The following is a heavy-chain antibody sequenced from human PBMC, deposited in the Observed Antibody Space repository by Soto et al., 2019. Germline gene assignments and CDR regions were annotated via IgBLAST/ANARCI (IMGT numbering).Heavy chain of an antibody. Sequence: QVQLVESGGGVVQPGRSLRLSCAASGFTFSTYGMHWVRQAPDKGLEWVAVISSDGSNKYYAVAVKGRFTISRANPKNTLYLQMNRLRAEDTAVYYCSKYIRVYDDDGFDFWGQGTMVTVSS. CDR2: ISSDGSNK. V-gene: IGHV3-30*18. J-gene: IGHJ3*01. CDR3: SKYIRVYDDDGFDF. CDR1: GFTFSTYG. D-gene: IGHD3-22*01.